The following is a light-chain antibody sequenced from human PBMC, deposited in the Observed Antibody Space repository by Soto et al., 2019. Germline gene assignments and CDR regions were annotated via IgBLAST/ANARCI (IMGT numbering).Light chain of an antibody. V-gene: IGLV2-14*01. J-gene: IGLJ1*01. CDR3: SSYTSSTLLV. CDR1: SIDVGGYNY. Sequence: QSALTQPASVSGSPGQSITISCTGTSIDVGGYNYVSWYQQHPGKAPKLMIYDVSNRPSGVSNRFSGSKSGNTASLTISGLQSEDEADYYCSSYTSSTLLVFGTGTKVTVL. CDR2: DVS.